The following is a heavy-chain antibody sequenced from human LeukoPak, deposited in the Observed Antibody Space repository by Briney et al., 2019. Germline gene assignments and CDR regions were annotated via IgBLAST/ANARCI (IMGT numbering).Heavy chain of an antibody. CDR3: ARGPHYHDSSGYSPSYSYAMDV. Sequence: SETLSLTCTVYGGSISSYYWSWIRQPPGKGLEWIGYIYYSGITNYNPSLRSRVTISVDTSKNQFSLDLRSVTAADTAVYYCARGPHYHDSSGYSPSYSYAMDVWGQGTTVTVSS. CDR1: GGSISSYY. CDR2: IYYSGIT. V-gene: IGHV4-59*01. D-gene: IGHD3-22*01. J-gene: IGHJ6*02.